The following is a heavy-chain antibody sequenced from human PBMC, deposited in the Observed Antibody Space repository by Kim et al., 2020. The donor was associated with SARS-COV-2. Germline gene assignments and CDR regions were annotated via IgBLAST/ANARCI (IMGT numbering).Heavy chain of an antibody. D-gene: IGHD1-26*01. V-gene: IGHV1-3*01. CDR3: ARAARLVGHFDY. CDR2: INAGNGNT. J-gene: IGHJ4*02. Sequence: ASVKVSCKASGYTFTSYAMHWVRQAPGQRLEWMGWINAGNGNTKYSQKFQGRVTITRDTSASTAYMELSSLRSEETAVYYCARAARLVGHFDYWGQGTLVTVSS. CDR1: GYTFTSYA.